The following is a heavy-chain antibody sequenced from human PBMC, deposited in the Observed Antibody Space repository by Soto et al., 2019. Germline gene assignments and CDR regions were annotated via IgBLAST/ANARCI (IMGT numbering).Heavy chain of an antibody. CDR1: GISVSTSDYY. D-gene: IGHD2-2*01. V-gene: IGHV4-39*07. CDR2: IYYSGST. CDR3: ARVKYGYYYYGMDV. J-gene: IGHJ6*02. Sequence: PSETLSLTCTVSGISVSTSDYYWGWVRQPPGKGLDWIGNIYYSGSTYYNPSLKSRVTISVDTSKNQFSLKLSSVTAADTAVYYCARVKYGYYYYGMDVWGQGTTVTVSS.